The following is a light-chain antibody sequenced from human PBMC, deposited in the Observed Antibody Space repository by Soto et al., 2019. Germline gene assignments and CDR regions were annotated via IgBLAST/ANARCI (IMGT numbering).Light chain of an antibody. Sequence: QSALTQPASVSGSPGQSMTISCTGTSSDVGGYNYVSWYQQHPGKAPKLMIYEVSNRPSGVSNRFSGSKSGNTASLTISGLQAEDVADYYCSSYTSSSPLVVFGGGTELTVL. CDR2: EVS. V-gene: IGLV2-14*01. CDR1: SSDVGGYNY. J-gene: IGLJ2*01. CDR3: SSYTSSSPLVV.